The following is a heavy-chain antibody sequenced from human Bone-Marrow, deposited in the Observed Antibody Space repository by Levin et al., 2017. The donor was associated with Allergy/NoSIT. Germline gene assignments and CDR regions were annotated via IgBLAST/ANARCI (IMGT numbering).Heavy chain of an antibody. CDR2: ISSSGSSI. Sequence: GGSLRLSCVVSRVSITDYSMTWIRQTPGKGLEWVSQISSSGSSIYYADSVKGRFTVSRDNAKNSLFLQMKSLRAEDTAVYYCARDDPYSRSYPTGYWGQGTLVIVSS. D-gene: IGHD1-26*01. CDR1: RVSITDYS. V-gene: IGHV3-11*01. J-gene: IGHJ4*02. CDR3: ARDDPYSRSYPTGY.